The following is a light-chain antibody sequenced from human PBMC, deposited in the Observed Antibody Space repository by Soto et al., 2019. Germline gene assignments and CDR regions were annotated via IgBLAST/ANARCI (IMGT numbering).Light chain of an antibody. CDR2: DAS. V-gene: IGKV3-11*01. J-gene: IGKJ1*01. Sequence: EIVMTPSPATLSVSPGERATLSCRASQSVSSNLAWYQQKPGQAPRLLIYDASNRATGIPARFSSSGSGTDFTLTISSLEPEDFAVYYCQQRSNWLRTFGQGTKVDIK. CDR3: QQRSNWLRT. CDR1: QSVSSN.